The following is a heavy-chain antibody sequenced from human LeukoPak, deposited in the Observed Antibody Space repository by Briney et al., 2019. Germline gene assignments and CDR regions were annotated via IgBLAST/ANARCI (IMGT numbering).Heavy chain of an antibody. J-gene: IGHJ4*02. V-gene: IGHV4-59*02. CDR2: IYYSGST. CDR3: ARALENYYGSGTYPDY. CDR1: GGSVSSYY. Sequence: SETLSLTCTVSGGSVSSYYWSWIRQPPGKGLEWIGYIYYSGSTDYNPSLKSRVTISVDTSKNQSSLKLSSVTAADTAVYYCARALENYYGSGTYPDYWGQGTLVTVSS. D-gene: IGHD3-10*01.